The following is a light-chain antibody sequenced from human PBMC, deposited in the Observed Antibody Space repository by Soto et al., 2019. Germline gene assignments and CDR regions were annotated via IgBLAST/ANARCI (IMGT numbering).Light chain of an antibody. CDR2: GAS. CDR1: QSVSSY. Sequence: EIVLTQSPATLSLSPGERATLSCRASQSVSSYLAWYQQKPGQAPRLLIYGASTRATGIPARFRGSGSGTEFTLTISSLQSEDFAVYYCQQYNNWPPLSFGGGTKVDI. V-gene: IGKV3-15*01. CDR3: QQYNNWPPLS. J-gene: IGKJ4*01.